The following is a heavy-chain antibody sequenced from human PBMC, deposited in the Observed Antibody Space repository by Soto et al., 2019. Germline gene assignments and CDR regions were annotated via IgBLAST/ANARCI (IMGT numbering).Heavy chain of an antibody. CDR3: AKPGGSGSYRYYYYGLDV. J-gene: IGHJ6*02. D-gene: IGHD3-10*01. CDR2: ISGSGGST. Sequence: GGSLRLSCAASGFTFSNYAMTWVRQAPGKGLEWVSAISGSGGSTYFADSVKGRFTISRDNSKNTLYLQVNSLRAEDTAVYYCAKPGGSGSYRYYYYGLDVWAQGTTVTVSS. CDR1: GFTFSNYA. V-gene: IGHV3-23*01.